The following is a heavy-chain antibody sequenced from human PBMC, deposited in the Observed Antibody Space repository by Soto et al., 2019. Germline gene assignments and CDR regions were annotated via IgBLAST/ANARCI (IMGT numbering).Heavy chain of an antibody. CDR1: GFSFRTTW. CDR3: STGSTFSGSVFDY. Sequence: EVQLVESGGGVVKPGGSLRLSCAASGFSFRTTWMAWVRQAPGKGLEWVGRIKSKSAGETTAYADPVKGRFTISRDDSKATLSLHMDSLETGDKAVYYCSTGSTFSGSVFDYWGQGTLVTVSS. CDR2: IKSKSAGETT. D-gene: IGHD1-26*01. V-gene: IGHV3-15*05. J-gene: IGHJ4*02.